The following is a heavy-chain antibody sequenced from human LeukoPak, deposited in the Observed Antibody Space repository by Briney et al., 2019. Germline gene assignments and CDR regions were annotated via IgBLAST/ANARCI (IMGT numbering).Heavy chain of an antibody. CDR1: GFTFSSYA. CDR3: AKVHAVVAALLQYFQH. Sequence: GGSLRLSCAASGFTFSSYAMSWVRQAPGKGLEWVSAISGSGGSTYYADSVKGRFTISRDNSKNTLYLQMNSLRAEDTAVYYCAKVHAVVAALLQYFQHWGQGTLVTVSS. J-gene: IGHJ1*01. CDR2: ISGSGGST. V-gene: IGHV3-23*01. D-gene: IGHD2-15*01.